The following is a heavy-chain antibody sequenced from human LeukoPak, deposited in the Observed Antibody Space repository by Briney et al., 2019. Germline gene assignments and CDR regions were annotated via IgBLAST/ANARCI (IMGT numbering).Heavy chain of an antibody. CDR3: VEASFDY. CDR1: GFTFSSFA. Sequence: AGGSLRLSCAASGFTFSSFAMSWVRQAPGKGLEWVSSISSSSSYIYYADSVKGRFTISRDNAKNSLYLQMNSLRAEDTAVYYCVEASFDYWGQGTLVTVSS. CDR2: ISSSSSYI. D-gene: IGHD5-24*01. J-gene: IGHJ4*02. V-gene: IGHV3-21*01.